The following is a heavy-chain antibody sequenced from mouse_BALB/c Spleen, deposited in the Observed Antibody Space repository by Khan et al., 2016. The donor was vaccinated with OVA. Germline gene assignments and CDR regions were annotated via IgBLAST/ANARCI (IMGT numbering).Heavy chain of an antibody. Sequence: EVKLLESGPGLVKPSQSLSLICTVTGYSITSDYAWNWIRQFPGNKLEWMGFISYSGNTNYKPSLNSRILITHDTHKNLFFPHLNSVTTEYTATYYCARVYGGDFDYWGQGTTLTVSS. J-gene: IGHJ2*01. V-gene: IGHV3-2*02. CDR2: ISYSGNT. D-gene: IGHD1-1*01. CDR1: GYSITSDYA. CDR3: ARVYGGDFDY.